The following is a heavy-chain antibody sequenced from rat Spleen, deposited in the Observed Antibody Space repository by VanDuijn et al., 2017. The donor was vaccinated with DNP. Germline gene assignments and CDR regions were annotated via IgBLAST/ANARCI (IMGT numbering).Heavy chain of an antibody. J-gene: IGHJ2*01. CDR3: ARWTRYFDY. D-gene: IGHD1-7*01. Sequence: EVQLQESGSGLAKPSQSLSLTCSVTGYSITSNYWGWIRKFPGNKMEYIGHISYSGSTNYNPSLKSRISITRDTSKNHFFLHLNSVTTEDTATYYCARWTRYFDYLGQGPMFTVSS. V-gene: IGHV3-1*01. CDR1: GYSITSNY. CDR2: ISYSGST.